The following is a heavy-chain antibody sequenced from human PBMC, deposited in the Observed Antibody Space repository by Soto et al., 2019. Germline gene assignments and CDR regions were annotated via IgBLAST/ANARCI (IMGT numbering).Heavy chain of an antibody. D-gene: IGHD6-13*01. CDR3: AREVPGIAAAGIYGY. CDR2: IIPIFGTA. J-gene: IGHJ4*02. Sequence: QVQLVQSGAEVKKPGSSVKVSCKASGGTFSSYAISWVRQAPGQGLEWMGGIIPIFGTANYAQKFQGRVTITADESTSTAYMEMGSLRSEDTAVYYCAREVPGIAAAGIYGYWGQGTLVTVSS. V-gene: IGHV1-69*01. CDR1: GGTFSSYA.